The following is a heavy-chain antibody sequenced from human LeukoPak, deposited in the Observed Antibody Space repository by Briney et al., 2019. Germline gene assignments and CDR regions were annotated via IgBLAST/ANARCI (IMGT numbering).Heavy chain of an antibody. Sequence: SVKDSCKASVGTFSSYAISCVRQTPGQGLEWMGGFIPIFSTANYAQKFQGRVTITADESTSTAYMELSNLRTEDTGVYYWARSQTDYYDSSGYGLFDYWGQGTLVTVSS. V-gene: IGHV1-69*01. CDR1: VGTFSSYA. J-gene: IGHJ4*02. CDR3: ARSQTDYYDSSGYGLFDY. D-gene: IGHD3-22*01. CDR2: FIPIFSTA.